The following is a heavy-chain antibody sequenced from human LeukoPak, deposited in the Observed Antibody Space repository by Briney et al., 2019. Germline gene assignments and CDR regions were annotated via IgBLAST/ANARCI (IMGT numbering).Heavy chain of an antibody. J-gene: IGHJ3*02. Sequence: GGSLRLSCAASGFTFDDYTMHWVRQPPGKGLEWVSLISWDAATTYYGDSVMGRFSISRDNNINTLYLQMTSLTSDDTTLYYCARALGASDIFDIWGQGTMVTVSS. CDR3: ARALGASDIFDI. CDR1: GFTFDDYT. V-gene: IGHV3-43*01. D-gene: IGHD1-26*01. CDR2: ISWDAATT.